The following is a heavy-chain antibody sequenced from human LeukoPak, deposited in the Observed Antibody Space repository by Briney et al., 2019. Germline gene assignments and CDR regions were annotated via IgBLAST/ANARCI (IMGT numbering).Heavy chain of an antibody. CDR3: ARHDPDTSGYYFDY. V-gene: IGHV4-39*01. CDR2: IYNSGST. J-gene: IGHJ4*02. Sequence: SETLSLTCTVSGGSITSSSYYWGWIRQPPGKGLEWIGSIYNSGSTHYNPSLESRDTISVDTSKNQLSLMLSSVTAADTAVYYCARHDPDTSGYYFDYWSQGTLVTVSS. CDR1: GGSITSSSYY. D-gene: IGHD3-22*01.